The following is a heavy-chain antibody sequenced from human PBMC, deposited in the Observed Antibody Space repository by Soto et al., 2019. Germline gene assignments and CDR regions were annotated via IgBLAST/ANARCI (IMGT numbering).Heavy chain of an antibody. CDR3: ARLPRANRGYYYLYFDD. CDR2: ISAYSGNK. J-gene: IGHJ4*02. V-gene: IGHV1-18*04. Sequence: ASVKVSCKASGYTFSNHSIIWVRQAPGQGLEWMGWISAYSGNKFYGKRLQGRGTMTTDTSTSTAYMELRSVRSDDTAVYYCARLPRANRGYYYLYFDDWVQGPLVTVSS. D-gene: IGHD3-22*01. CDR1: GYTFSNHS.